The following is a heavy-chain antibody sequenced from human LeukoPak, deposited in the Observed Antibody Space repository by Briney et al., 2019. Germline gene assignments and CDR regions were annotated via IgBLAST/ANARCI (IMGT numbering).Heavy chain of an antibody. CDR3: TSSRYKSGPRPRYFQH. Sequence: GGSLRLSCAASNISVSDHFVTWVRQAPGKGLECVAVLYTSGSTFYADSVQGRFTISRDNSLNTLFLQMDNLRGDDTAVYYCTSSRYKSGPRPRYFQHWGQGTLVTVSS. J-gene: IGHJ1*01. V-gene: IGHV3-53*01. CDR2: LYTSGST. CDR1: NISVSDHF. D-gene: IGHD2-2*02.